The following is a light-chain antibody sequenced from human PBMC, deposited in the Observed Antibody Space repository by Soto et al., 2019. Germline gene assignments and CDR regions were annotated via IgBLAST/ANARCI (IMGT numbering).Light chain of an antibody. CDR3: QVWDSGPDHVV. V-gene: IGLV3-21*02. CDR2: DDT. CDR1: NIGSKS. Sequence: SYELTQSPSMSVAPGQTVTITCGGNNIGSKSVQWYQQKSGQAPVLVVYDDTDRPSGIPERFSGSNSGNTATLTISRVEAEDEADYSCQVWDSGPDHVVFGGGTKLTVL. J-gene: IGLJ2*01.